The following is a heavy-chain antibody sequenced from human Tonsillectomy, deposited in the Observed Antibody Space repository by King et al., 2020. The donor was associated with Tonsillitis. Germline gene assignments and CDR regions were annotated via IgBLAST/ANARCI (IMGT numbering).Heavy chain of an antibody. J-gene: IGHJ3*02. Sequence: VQLQESGPGLVKPSETLSLTCTVSGGSISSYYWSWIRQPPGKGLEWIGYIYYSGSTNYNPSLKSRVTISVDMSKNQFSLKLSSVTAADTAVYYCARNYYDSSDAFDIWGQGTMVTVSS. V-gene: IGHV4-59*01. CDR1: GGSISSYY. CDR2: IYYSGST. CDR3: ARNYYDSSDAFDI. D-gene: IGHD3-22*01.